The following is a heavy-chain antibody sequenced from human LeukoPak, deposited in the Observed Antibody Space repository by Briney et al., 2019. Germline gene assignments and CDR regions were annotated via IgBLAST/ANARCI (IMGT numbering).Heavy chain of an antibody. Sequence: GESLQISCKGSGYSFTSYWIGWVRQMPGKGLEWMGIIYPGDSDTRYSPSFQGQVTISADKSISTAYLQWSSLKASDTAMYYCARNLWEGRDGLKWVDYWGQGALVTVSS. V-gene: IGHV5-51*01. CDR2: IYPGDSDT. CDR3: ARNLWEGRDGLKWVDY. CDR1: GYSFTSYW. J-gene: IGHJ4*02. D-gene: IGHD1-26*01.